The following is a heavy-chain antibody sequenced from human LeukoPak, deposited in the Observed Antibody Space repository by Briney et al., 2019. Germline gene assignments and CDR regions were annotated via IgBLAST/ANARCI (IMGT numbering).Heavy chain of an antibody. CDR2: VYYTRST. CDR1: GGSISSSTYY. J-gene: IGHJ4*02. D-gene: IGHD1-26*01. Sequence: SETLSLTCTVSGGSISSSTYYWGWIPQPPGKGLEWVGSVYYTRSTYYNPSLKSRVTISVDTSKNQFSLKLTSVTASDTAVYYCARGVVGATADYWGQGTLVTVSS. CDR3: ARGVVGATADY. V-gene: IGHV4-39*01.